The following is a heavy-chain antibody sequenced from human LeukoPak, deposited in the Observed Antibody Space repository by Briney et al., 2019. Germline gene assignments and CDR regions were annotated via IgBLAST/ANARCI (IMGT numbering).Heavy chain of an antibody. CDR1: GGSFSGYY. V-gene: IGHV4-34*01. Sequence: PSETLSLTCAVYGGSFSGYYWSWIRQPPGKGLEWIGEINHSGSTNYNPSLKSRVTISVDTSKNQFSLKLSSVTAADTAVYYCARSGYYRQIDYWGQGTLVTVSS. CDR3: ARSGYYRQIDY. J-gene: IGHJ4*02. CDR2: INHSGST. D-gene: IGHD4-11*01.